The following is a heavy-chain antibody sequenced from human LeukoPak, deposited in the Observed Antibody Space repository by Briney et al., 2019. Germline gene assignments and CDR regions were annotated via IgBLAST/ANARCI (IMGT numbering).Heavy chain of an antibody. CDR3: AREEGGYSYGVFDY. D-gene: IGHD5-18*01. V-gene: IGHV1-2*02. CDR1: GYTFTGYY. J-gene: IGHJ4*02. CDR2: INPNSGGT. Sequence: ASVKVSCKASGYTFTGYYMHWVRQAPGQGLEWMGWINPNSGGTNYAQKFQGRVTMTRDTSISTAYMELSRLRSDDTAVYYCAREEGGYSYGVFDYWGQGTLATVSS.